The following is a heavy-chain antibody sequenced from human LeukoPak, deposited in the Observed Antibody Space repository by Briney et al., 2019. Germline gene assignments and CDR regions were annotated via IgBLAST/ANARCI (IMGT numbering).Heavy chain of an antibody. D-gene: IGHD3-3*02. Sequence: SSETLSLTCTVSGGSISSYYWSWIRQPAGKGLEWIGRIYTSGSTNYNPSLKSRVTMSVDTSKNQFSLKLSSVTAADTAVYYCARTSYRIFDYYGMDVWGQGATVTVSS. CDR2: IYTSGST. J-gene: IGHJ6*02. V-gene: IGHV4-4*07. CDR3: ARTSYRIFDYYGMDV. CDR1: GGSISSYY.